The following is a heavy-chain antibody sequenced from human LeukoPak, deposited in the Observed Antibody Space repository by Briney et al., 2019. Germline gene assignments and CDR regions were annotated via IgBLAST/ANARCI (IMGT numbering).Heavy chain of an antibody. CDR2: IYYSGST. D-gene: IGHD3-3*01. J-gene: IGHJ3*02. V-gene: IGHV4-39*07. CDR3: ARAKEEESIFGVVNGAFDI. CDR1: GGSISSSNYY. Sequence: SETLSLTCTVSGGSISSSNYYWGWIRQPPGKGLEWIGSIYYSGSTYYNPSLKSRVTISVDTSKIQFSLKLSSVTAADTAVYYCARAKEEESIFGVVNGAFDIWGQGTMVTVSS.